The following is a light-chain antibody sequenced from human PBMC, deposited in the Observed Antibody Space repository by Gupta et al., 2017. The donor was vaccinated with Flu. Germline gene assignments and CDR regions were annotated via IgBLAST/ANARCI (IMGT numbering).Light chain of an antibody. CDR2: GAS. CDR3: QNDSRPHVP. Sequence: TVFLSPGERGTRSCGASQRVSISYLSCYQKQPGHAPRLLIYGASSRARGFPDRFSGSGCGTEFTLTISRREHEDFALYYCQNDSRPHVPFGQGTKVEIK. V-gene: IGKV3-20*01. J-gene: IGKJ1*01. CDR1: QRVSISY.